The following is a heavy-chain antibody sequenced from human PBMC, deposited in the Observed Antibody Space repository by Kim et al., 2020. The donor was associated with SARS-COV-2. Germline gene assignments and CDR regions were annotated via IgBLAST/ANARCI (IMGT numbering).Heavy chain of an antibody. CDR3: ARDNTVELRASTFDP. CDR1: GFTFSDYY. D-gene: IGHD1-7*01. CDR2: ISSSGSTI. Sequence: GGSMRLSCAASGFTFSDYYMSWIRQAPGKGLEWVSYISSSGSTIYYADSVKGRFTISRDNAKNSLYLQMNSLRAEDTAVYYCARDNTVELRASTFDPWGQGTLVTVSS. J-gene: IGHJ5*02. V-gene: IGHV3-11*01.